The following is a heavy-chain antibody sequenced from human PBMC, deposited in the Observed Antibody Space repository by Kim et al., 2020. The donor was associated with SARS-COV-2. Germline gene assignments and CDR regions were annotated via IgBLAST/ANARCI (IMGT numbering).Heavy chain of an antibody. CDR1: GGSISSSSYY. CDR2: IYYSGST. J-gene: IGHJ4*02. D-gene: IGHD3-22*01. V-gene: IGHV4-39*01. CDR3: ARNLYYYDSSGRLDY. Sequence: SETLSLTCTVSGGSISSSSYYWGWIRQPPGKGLEWIGSIYYSGSTYYNPSLKSRVTISVDTSKNQFSLKLSSVTAADTAVYYCARNLYYYDSSGRLDYWGQGTLVTVSS.